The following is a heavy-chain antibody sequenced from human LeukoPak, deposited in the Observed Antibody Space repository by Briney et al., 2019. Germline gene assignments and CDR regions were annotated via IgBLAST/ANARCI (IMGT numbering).Heavy chain of an antibody. V-gene: IGHV1-69*06. D-gene: IGHD6-13*01. J-gene: IGHJ4*02. Sequence: ASVKVSCKASGGTFSSYAISWVRQAPGQGLEWMGGIIPIFGTANYAQKFQGRVTMTEDTSTDTAYMELSSLRSEDTAVYYCATLKAHSSSWYLGDWGQGTLVTVSS. CDR2: IIPIFGTA. CDR3: ATLKAHSSSWYLGD. CDR1: GGTFSSYA.